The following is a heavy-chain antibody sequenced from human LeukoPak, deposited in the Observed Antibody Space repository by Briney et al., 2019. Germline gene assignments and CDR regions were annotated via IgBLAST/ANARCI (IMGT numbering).Heavy chain of an antibody. D-gene: IGHD2-15*01. Sequence: SETLSLTCTVSGGSISSGSYYWSWIRQPAGKGLEWIGRIYTSGSTNYNPSLKSRVTISVDTSKNQFSLKLSSVTAADTAVYYCARAPSGLDYWGQGILVTVSS. J-gene: IGHJ4*02. CDR1: GGSISSGSYY. CDR2: IYTSGST. V-gene: IGHV4-61*02. CDR3: ARAPSGLDY.